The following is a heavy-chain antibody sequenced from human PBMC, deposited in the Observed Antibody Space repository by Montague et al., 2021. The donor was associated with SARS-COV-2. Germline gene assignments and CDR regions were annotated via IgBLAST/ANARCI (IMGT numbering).Heavy chain of an antibody. Sequence: SEILSLTCTVSGGSISSSSYYWGWIRQPPGKGLEWIGSIYYSGSTYYNPSPKSRVTISVDTSKNQFSLKLSSMTAADTAVYYCATITLGYCTNGVCQPPDYWGQGTLVTVSS. CDR1: GGSISSSSYY. V-gene: IGHV4-39*01. D-gene: IGHD2-8*01. J-gene: IGHJ4*02. CDR3: ATITLGYCTNGVCQPPDY. CDR2: IYYSGST.